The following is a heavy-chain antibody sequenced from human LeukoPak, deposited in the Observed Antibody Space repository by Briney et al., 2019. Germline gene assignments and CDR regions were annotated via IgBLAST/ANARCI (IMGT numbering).Heavy chain of an antibody. J-gene: IGHJ6*04. V-gene: IGHV1-18*01. CDR2: ISGYIANT. Sequence: ASVKVSFKASGYDFTSYGINWVRPVPGQGLEWMGWISGYIANTKYAQKFQGRVTMTIETFTSTAYMEVRSLRYDDTAVYYCARADYGGPMDVWGKGTTVTVSS. D-gene: IGHD4-23*01. CDR1: GYDFTSYG. CDR3: ARADYGGPMDV.